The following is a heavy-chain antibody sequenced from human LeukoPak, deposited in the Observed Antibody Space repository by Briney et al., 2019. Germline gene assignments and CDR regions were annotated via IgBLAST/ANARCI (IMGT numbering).Heavy chain of an antibody. D-gene: IGHD5-24*01. V-gene: IGHV4-34*01. J-gene: IGHJ6*02. CDR3: ARDQIEMATIMDYYYGMDV. CDR1: GGSFSGYY. Sequence: SETLSLTCAVYGGSFSGYYWSWIRQPPGKGLEWIGEINHSGSTNHNPSLKSRVTISVDTSKNQFSLKLSSVTAADTAVYYCARDQIEMATIMDYYYGMDVWGQGTTVTVSS. CDR2: INHSGST.